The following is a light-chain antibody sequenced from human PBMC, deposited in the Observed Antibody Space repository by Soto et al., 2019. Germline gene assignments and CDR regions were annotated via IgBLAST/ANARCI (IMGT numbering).Light chain of an antibody. CDR2: EGT. J-gene: IGLJ3*02. CDR1: SSDIGYYNL. Sequence: QSALTQPASVSGSPGQSITVSGTGTSSDIGYYNLVSWYQQHPGKVPKLILYEGTTRPSGVSNRISGSKSGNTASLTISGLQAEDEADYYCCSYAGSTSVVFGGGTKVTVL. CDR3: CSYAGSTSVV. V-gene: IGLV2-23*01.